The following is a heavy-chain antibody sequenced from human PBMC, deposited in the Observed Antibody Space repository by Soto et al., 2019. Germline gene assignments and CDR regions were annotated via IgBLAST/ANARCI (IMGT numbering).Heavy chain of an antibody. CDR2: ISPHKGDT. D-gene: IGHD3-10*01. CDR1: GYTFSTIG. CDR3: ARDLDPSGSYYTNY. V-gene: IGHV1-18*01. J-gene: IGHJ4*02. Sequence: QVQLVQSGAEVKKPGASVTVSCKTSGYTFSTIGITWVRQAPGQGLEWMGWISPHKGDTYYAQRLQGRVTMTTDTSTSTAYMELRGLRSDDTAVYFCARDLDPSGSYYTNYWGQGTLVTVCS.